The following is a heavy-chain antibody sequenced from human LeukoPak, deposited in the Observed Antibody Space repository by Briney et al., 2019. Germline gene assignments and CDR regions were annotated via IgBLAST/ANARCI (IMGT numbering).Heavy chain of an antibody. CDR1: GFTFSSYA. CDR2: ISYDGSNK. CDR3: AKDQSDYAGYYFDY. J-gene: IGHJ4*02. D-gene: IGHD4-17*01. V-gene: IGHV3-30*18. Sequence: PGRSLRLSCAASGFTFSSYAMHWVRQAPGKGLGWVSIISYDGSNKFYADSVKGRFTISRDNSKNTLFLQMDSLRAEDTAVYYCAKDQSDYAGYYFDYWGQGTLVTVSS.